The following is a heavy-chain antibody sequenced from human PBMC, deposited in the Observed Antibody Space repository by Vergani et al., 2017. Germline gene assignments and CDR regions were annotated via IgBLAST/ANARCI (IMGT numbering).Heavy chain of an antibody. CDR1: GSTVSGNY. CDR2: IYSGDET. J-gene: IGHJ5*02. V-gene: IGHV3-66*02. D-gene: IGHD3-10*01. CDR3: SKGNYYSSATYVDP. Sequence: ELQLVESGGGLVKPGGSLRLPCAASGSTVSGNYMTWVRQAPGKGLEWVSHIYSGDETYYADYVKGRVTISRDTSKNTLHLQINNLSVEDTAVYYCSKGNYYSSATYVDPWLQAALVTVSS.